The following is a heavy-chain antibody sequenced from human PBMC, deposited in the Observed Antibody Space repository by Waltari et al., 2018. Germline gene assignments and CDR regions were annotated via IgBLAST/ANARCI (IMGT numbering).Heavy chain of an antibody. CDR3: EKVQQLSFFDY. J-gene: IGHJ4*02. V-gene: IGHV3-23*03. CDR2: IYSGGSST. D-gene: IGHD6-13*01. Sequence: EVQLLESGGGLVQPGGSLRLSCAASGFTFSSYAMSWVRQAPGKGLEWVSVIYSGGSSTYYADSVKGRFTISRDNSKNTLYLQMNSLRAEDTAVYYCEKVQQLSFFDYWGQGTLVTVSS. CDR1: GFTFSSYA.